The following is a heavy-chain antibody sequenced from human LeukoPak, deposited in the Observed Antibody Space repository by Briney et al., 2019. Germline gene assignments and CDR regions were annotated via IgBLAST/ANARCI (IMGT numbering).Heavy chain of an antibody. D-gene: IGHD6-13*01. J-gene: IGHJ4*02. CDR2: IYYRGTT. Sequence: SETLSLTCTVSGGSINSYYWSWIRQPPGKGLEWIGYIYYRGTTNYNPSLKSRVTMVVDTSKNQFSLKLSSVTAADTAVYYCARGVYIAAAQYGYWGQGTLVTVSS. CDR3: ARGVYIAAAQYGY. V-gene: IGHV4-59*01. CDR1: GGSINSYY.